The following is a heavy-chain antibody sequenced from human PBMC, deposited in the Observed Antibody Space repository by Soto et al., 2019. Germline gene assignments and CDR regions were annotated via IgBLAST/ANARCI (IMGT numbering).Heavy chain of an antibody. D-gene: IGHD1-26*01. J-gene: IGHJ6*02. CDR3: ARALSIDYGMDV. CDR1: CYTFTSDG. V-gene: IGHV1-18*01. Sequence: ASVNVSCKASCYTFTSDGISWVRQAPGQGLEWMGWISAYNGNTNYAQKLQGRVTMTTDTSTSTAYMELRSLRSDDTAVYYCARALSIDYGMDVWGQGNTVTVSS. CDR2: ISAYNGNT.